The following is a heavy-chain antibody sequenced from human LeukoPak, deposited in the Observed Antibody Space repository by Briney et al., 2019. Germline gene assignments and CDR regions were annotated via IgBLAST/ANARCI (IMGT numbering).Heavy chain of an antibody. CDR1: GGSISGYY. CDR2: IYDNGST. Sequence: SETLSLTCTVSGGSISGYYWTWIRQSPGKGLEWTGYIYDNGSTNYNTSLRSRVTMSIDTSRSEFSLRVTSVSTADAAVYYCARGRVNTGSYSFYLDSWGQGTLVTVSS. CDR3: ARGRVNTGSYSFYLDS. V-gene: IGHV4-59*01. D-gene: IGHD3-10*01. J-gene: IGHJ4*02.